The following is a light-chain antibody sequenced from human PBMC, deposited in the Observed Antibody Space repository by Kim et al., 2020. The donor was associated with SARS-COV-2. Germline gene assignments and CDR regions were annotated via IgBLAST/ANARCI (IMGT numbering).Light chain of an antibody. CDR3: SSYAGSNNVV. Sequence: GQSVHISCTGTSSDVGGYNYVSWYQQHPGKAPKLVIYEVSKRRSGVPDRFSGSKSGNTASLTVSGLQAENEADYYCSSYAGSNNVVFGGGTKVTVL. J-gene: IGLJ2*01. CDR1: SSDVGGYNY. CDR2: EVS. V-gene: IGLV2-8*01.